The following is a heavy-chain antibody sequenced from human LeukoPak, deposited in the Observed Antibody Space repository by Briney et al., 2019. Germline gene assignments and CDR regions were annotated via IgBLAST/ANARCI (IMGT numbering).Heavy chain of an antibody. CDR2: IIPIFGTA. CDR3: ARVPRPTYYYDSSGYYFDY. J-gene: IGHJ4*02. D-gene: IGHD3-22*01. V-gene: IGHV1-69*05. CDR1: GGTFSSYA. Sequence: GSSVKVSCKASGGTFSSYAISWVRQAPGQGLEWMGRIIPIFGTANYAQKFQGRVTITTDESTSTAYMGLSSLRSEDTAVYYCARVPRPTYYYDSSGYYFDYWGQGTLVTVSS.